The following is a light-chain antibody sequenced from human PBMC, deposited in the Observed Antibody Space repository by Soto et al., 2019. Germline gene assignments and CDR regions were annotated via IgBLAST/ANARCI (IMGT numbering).Light chain of an antibody. CDR2: AAS. V-gene: IGKV1-6*01. J-gene: IGKJ1*01. Sequence: IQMTQSPSSLSASVGDRVTITCRASQSISSYLNWYQQKPGKAPKLLIYAASSLQSGVPPRFSGSGSGTDFTPAISSLQPEDSATYYCLQDINYPWTFGQGTKV. CDR3: LQDINYPWT. CDR1: QSISSY.